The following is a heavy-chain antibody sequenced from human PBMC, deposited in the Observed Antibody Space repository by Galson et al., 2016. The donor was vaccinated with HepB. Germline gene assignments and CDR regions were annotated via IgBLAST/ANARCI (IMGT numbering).Heavy chain of an antibody. J-gene: IGHJ5*01. D-gene: IGHD2-15*01. V-gene: IGHV2-5*01. CDR1: GFSLSTGEVS. Sequence: PALVKPTQTLTLTCTFSGFSLSTGEVSVGWIRQPPGKALEWLALIYWNGDKRYRPSLESRLTITRDTSKNQVVLTMTNMDPVDTATYYCTHKPYLGSYDLSWGHGILVTVSS. CDR3: THKPYLGSYDLS. CDR2: IYWNGDK.